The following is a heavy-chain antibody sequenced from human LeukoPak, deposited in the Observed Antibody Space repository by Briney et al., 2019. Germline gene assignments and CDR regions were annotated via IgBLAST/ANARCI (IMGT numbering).Heavy chain of an antibody. J-gene: IGHJ6*02. CDR2: ISYDGSNK. CDR3: AKDRRYCSSTSCYTLVYYYYGMDV. CDR1: GFTFSSYG. Sequence: GGSLRLSCAASGFTFSSYGMHWVRQAPGKGLEWVAVISYDGSNKYYADSVKGRFTISRDNSKNTLYLQMNSLRAEDTAVYYCAKDRRYCSSTSCYTLVYYYYGMDVWGQGTTVTVSS. V-gene: IGHV3-30*18. D-gene: IGHD2-2*02.